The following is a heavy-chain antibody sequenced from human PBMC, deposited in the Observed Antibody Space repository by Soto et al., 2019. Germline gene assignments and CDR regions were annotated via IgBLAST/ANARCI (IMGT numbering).Heavy chain of an antibody. Sequence: GGSLRLSCAASGFTFSSYWMHWVRQAPGKGLVWVSRINSDGRSTTYADSVKGRFTISRESSQNTVYLQMNSLTAGDTALYYCAKATATGGGAFDICGQGTMVTVSS. CDR3: AKATATGGGAFDI. D-gene: IGHD2-8*02. CDR2: INSDGRST. CDR1: GFTFSSYW. J-gene: IGHJ3*02. V-gene: IGHV3-74*01.